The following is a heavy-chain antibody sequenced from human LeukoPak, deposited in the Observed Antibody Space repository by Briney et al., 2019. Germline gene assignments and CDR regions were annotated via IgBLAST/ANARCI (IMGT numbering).Heavy chain of an antibody. V-gene: IGHV3-23*01. CDR2: ISGSGGST. J-gene: IGHJ4*02. CDR3: ARGIDYYDSSGYLGLFDY. D-gene: IGHD3-22*01. CDR1: GFTFSSYA. Sequence: PGGSLRLSCAASGFTFSSYAMSWVRQAPGKGLEWVSAISGSGGSTYYADSVKGRFTISRDNSKNTLYLQMNSLRAEDTAVYYCARGIDYYDSSGYLGLFDYWGQGTLVTFSS.